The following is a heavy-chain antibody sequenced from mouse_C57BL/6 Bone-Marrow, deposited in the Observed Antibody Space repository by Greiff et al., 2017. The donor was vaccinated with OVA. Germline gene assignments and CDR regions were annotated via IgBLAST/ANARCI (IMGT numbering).Heavy chain of an antibody. CDR2: FHPYNDDT. V-gene: IGHV1-47*01. CDR1: GYTFTTYP. J-gene: IGHJ1*03. D-gene: IGHD1-1*01. Sequence: VQLQQSGAELVKPGASVKMSCKASGYTFTTYPIEWMKQNHGKSLEWIGNFHPYNDDTKYTEKFKGKATLTVEKSSSTVYLELSRLTSYDSAVYYCARAYYGSRGDWYFDVWGTGTTVTVSS. CDR3: ARAYYGSRGDWYFDV.